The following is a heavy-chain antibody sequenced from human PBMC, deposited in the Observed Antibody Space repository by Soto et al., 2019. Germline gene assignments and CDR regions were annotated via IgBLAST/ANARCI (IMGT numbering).Heavy chain of an antibody. Sequence: ASVKVSCKASGYTFTSYGISWVRQAPGQGLEWMGWISAYNGNTNYAQKLQGRVTMTTDTSTSTAYMELRSLRSDDTAVYYCARSHIAAAGTHWFDPWGQGTLVTVSS. V-gene: IGHV1-18*01. D-gene: IGHD6-13*01. CDR1: GYTFTSYG. CDR3: ARSHIAAAGTHWFDP. CDR2: ISAYNGNT. J-gene: IGHJ5*02.